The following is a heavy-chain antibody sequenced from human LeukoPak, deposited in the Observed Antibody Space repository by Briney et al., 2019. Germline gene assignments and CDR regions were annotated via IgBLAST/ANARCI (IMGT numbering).Heavy chain of an antibody. J-gene: IGHJ4*02. CDR2: IHSTSGSI. Sequence: GGSLRLSCAASGFTFSSYHMNWVRQAPGKGLEWLSYIHSTSGSIHYADSVKGRFTISRDNAKNSLYLQMNSLRAEDTTVYYCSRVVQDVTGADYWGQGTLVIVSS. CDR1: GFTFSSYH. V-gene: IGHV3-48*01. CDR3: SRVVQDVTGADY. D-gene: IGHD3-9*01.